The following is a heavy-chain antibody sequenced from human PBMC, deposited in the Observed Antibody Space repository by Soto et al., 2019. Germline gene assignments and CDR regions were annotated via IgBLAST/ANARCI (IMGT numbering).Heavy chain of an antibody. CDR3: TTSRAWELNN. D-gene: IGHD1-26*01. CDR1: GGSISSSSW. Sequence: QVQLQESGPGLVKPSGTLSLTCAVSGGSISSSSWWTWVRQSPGKGLEWFGEIFESGATNYTPSLKSRLTMSVDKSKTQFSLNLSSLTAADTAVYFCTTSRAWELNNWGQGTLVTVSS. V-gene: IGHV4-4*02. J-gene: IGHJ4*02. CDR2: IFESGAT.